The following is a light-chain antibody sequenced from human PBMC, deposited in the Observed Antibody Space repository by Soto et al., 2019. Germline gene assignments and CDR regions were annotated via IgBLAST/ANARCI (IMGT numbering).Light chain of an antibody. V-gene: IGKV3-20*01. Sequence: EIVLTQSPGILSLSPREGATLSCRASQSISSSYLAWYQQKPGQAPRLLIYGASSRATGIPDRFSGSGSGTDFTLTISRLEPEDFAVYYCQQYGSPPCTFGQGTKVDIK. CDR2: GAS. CDR1: QSISSSY. J-gene: IGKJ1*01. CDR3: QQYGSPPCT.